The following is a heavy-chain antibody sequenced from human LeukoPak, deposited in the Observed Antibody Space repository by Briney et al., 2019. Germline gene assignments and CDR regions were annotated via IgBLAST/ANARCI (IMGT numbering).Heavy chain of an antibody. CDR3: AKDGAGFGEDFDS. CDR2: ISASGRTT. Sequence: PGGSLRLSCTTSGFPFRNYSMNWVRQAPGRGLQWVSAISASGRTTKYADPVKGRFTISRDNSRNTLYLHIDSLRPDDTALYFCAKDGAGFGEDFDSWGQGTLVIVSS. J-gene: IGHJ4*02. D-gene: IGHD3-10*01. CDR1: GFPFRNYS. V-gene: IGHV3-23*01.